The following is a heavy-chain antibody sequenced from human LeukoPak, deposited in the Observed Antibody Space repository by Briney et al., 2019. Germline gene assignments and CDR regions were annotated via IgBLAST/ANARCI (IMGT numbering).Heavy chain of an antibody. CDR3: AKDDTSCSTDSGYGYCFDY. D-gene: IGHD2-2*02. V-gene: IGHV3-9*01. Sequence: HPGGSLRLSCAASGFTFDDYAMHWVRHAPGKGLEWVSGISWNSGSIGYADSVKGRFTISRDNAKNSLYLQMNSLRAEDTALYYCAKDDTSCSTDSGYGYCFDYWGQGTLVTVSS. J-gene: IGHJ4*02. CDR1: GFTFDDYA. CDR2: ISWNSGSI.